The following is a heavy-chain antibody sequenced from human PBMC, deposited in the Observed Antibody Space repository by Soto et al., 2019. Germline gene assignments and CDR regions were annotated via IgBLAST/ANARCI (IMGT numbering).Heavy chain of an antibody. Sequence: VGSLRLSCAASGFTFSSYAMSWVRQAPGKGLEWVSAISGSGGSTYYADSVKGRFTISRDNSKNTLYMQMNSLRAEDTAVYYCAKDLYYDSSGPPYDAFNIWGQGTMVTVS. CDR2: ISGSGGST. V-gene: IGHV3-23*01. CDR3: AKDLYYDSSGPPYDAFNI. J-gene: IGHJ3*02. D-gene: IGHD3-22*01. CDR1: GFTFSSYA.